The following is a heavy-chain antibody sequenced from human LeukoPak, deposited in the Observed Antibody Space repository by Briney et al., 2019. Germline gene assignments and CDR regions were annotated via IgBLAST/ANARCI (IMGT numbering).Heavy chain of an antibody. CDR3: ARDVGGVTTAYYFDY. CDR2: ISNNGGYT. D-gene: IGHD4-17*01. CDR1: GFTFSSSA. J-gene: IGHJ4*02. Sequence: PGGSLRLSCAASGFTFSSSAMSWVRQAPGKGLEWVSAISNNGGYTYYADSVQGRFTISRDNSKSTLCLQMNSLRAEDTAVYHCARDVGGVTTAYYFDYWGQGALVTVSS. V-gene: IGHV3-23*01.